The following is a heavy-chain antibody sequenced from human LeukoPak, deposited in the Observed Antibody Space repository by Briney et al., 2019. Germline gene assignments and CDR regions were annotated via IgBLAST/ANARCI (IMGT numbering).Heavy chain of an antibody. CDR1: GFTFGDYA. V-gene: IGHV3-49*03. D-gene: IGHD5-12*01. J-gene: IGHJ4*02. CDR2: IRSKAYGETA. CDR3: TRRFSGYDPFDY. Sequence: PGGSLRLSCTASGFTFGDYAMSWIRQAPGKGLEWVGFIRSKAYGETADYAASVKGRFTISRDDSKSIAYLQMNSLKTEDTAVYYCTRRFSGYDPFDYWGQGTLVTVSS.